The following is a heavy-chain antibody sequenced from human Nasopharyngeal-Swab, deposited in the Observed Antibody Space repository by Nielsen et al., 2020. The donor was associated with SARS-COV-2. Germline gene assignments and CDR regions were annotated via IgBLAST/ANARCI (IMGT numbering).Heavy chain of an antibody. D-gene: IGHD6-19*01. CDR2: IYYSGST. Sequence: WIRQPPGKGLEWIGSIYYSGSTYYNPSLKSRVTISVDTSKNQFSLKLSPVTAADTAVYYCAKSPPRGWGYYYYMDVWGKGTTVTVSS. V-gene: IGHV4-39*01. J-gene: IGHJ6*03. CDR3: AKSPPRGWGYYYYMDV.